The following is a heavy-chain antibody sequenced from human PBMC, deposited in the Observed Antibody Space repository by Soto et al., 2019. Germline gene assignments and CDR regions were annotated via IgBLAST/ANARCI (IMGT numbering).Heavy chain of an antibody. CDR3: AGVSCRGSNCYENYYYGMDV. CDR1: GGTFSSYA. CDR2: IIPMFGTS. Sequence: GASVKVSCKASGGTFSSYAITWVRQAPGQGLEWMGGIIPMFGTSNFAQKFMGRVTITADKSTNTAYMELNSLRSEDSAVYFCAGVSCRGSNCYENYYYGMDVWGQGTTVTVSS. V-gene: IGHV1-69*06. J-gene: IGHJ6*02. D-gene: IGHD2-2*01.